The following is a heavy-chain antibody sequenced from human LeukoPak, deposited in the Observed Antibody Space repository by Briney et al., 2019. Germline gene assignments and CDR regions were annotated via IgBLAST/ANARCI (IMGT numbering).Heavy chain of an antibody. CDR3: ARVTTQWLVRVYFDY. D-gene: IGHD6-19*01. V-gene: IGHV3-11*04. CDR1: GFTFSNYY. Sequence: GGSLRLSCAASGFTFSNYYMSWIRQAPGKGLVWVSYISSRSSNKEYADSVKGRFTISRDNSKNSLYLQMNSLRAEDTAVYYCARVTTQWLVRVYFDYWGQGTLVTVSS. CDR2: ISSRSSNK. J-gene: IGHJ4*02.